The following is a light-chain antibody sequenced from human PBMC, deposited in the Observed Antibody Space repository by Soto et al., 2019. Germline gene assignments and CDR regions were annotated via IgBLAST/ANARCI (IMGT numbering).Light chain of an antibody. V-gene: IGLV2-14*01. CDR3: LSFTTTSTHV. CDR1: SSDIGAYDY. J-gene: IGLJ1*01. CDR2: EVN. Sequence: QCALKQPASLSGSPGQSITISCTGTSSDIGAYDYVSWFQQHPGKAPKLMISEVNNRPSGVSNRFSGSKSGNTAYLTISGLQVEDEAEYFCLSFTTTSTHVFGTGTKVTVL.